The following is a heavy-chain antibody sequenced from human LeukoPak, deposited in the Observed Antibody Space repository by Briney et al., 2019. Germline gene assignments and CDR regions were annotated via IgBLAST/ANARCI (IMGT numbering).Heavy chain of an antibody. V-gene: IGHV3-30*18. CDR2: ISYDGSNK. CDR1: GFTFSSNA. D-gene: IGHD2-21*01. CDR3: AKSVVRGDGYYYGMDV. Sequence: GGSLRLSCVGSGFTFSSNAIHWVRQTPGKGLEWVAVISYDGSNKYYADSVKGRFTISRDNSKNTLYLQMNSLRAEDTAVYYCAKSVVRGDGYYYGMDVWGQGTTVTVSS. J-gene: IGHJ6*02.